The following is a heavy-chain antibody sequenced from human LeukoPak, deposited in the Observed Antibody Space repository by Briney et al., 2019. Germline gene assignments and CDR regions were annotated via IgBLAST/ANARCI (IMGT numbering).Heavy chain of an antibody. CDR2: IIPIFGIA. V-gene: IGHV1-69*04. D-gene: IGHD6-6*01. CDR1: GYTFTSYD. CDR3: AREYSSWQLVSRSPMLY. Sequence: GASVKVSCKASGYTFTSYDINWVRQAPGQGLEWMGRIIPIFGIANYAQKFQGRVTITADKSTSTAYMELSSLRSEDTAVYYCAREYSSWQLVSRSPMLYWGQGTLVTVSS. J-gene: IGHJ4*02.